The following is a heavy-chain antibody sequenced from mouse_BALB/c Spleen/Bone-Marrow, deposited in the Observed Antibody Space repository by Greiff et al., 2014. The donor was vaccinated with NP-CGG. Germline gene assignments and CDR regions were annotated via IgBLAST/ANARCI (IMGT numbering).Heavy chain of an antibody. CDR3: ARRQLGLQYYVDY. V-gene: IGHV3-8*02. J-gene: IGHJ2*01. Sequence: EVKLVESGPSLVKPSQTLSLTCSVTGDSITSGYWNWIRKFPGNKLEYMGYISYSGSTYYNPSLKSRISITRDTSKNQYYLQLNSVTTEDTATYYCARRQLGLQYYVDYWGQGTTLTVSS. CDR2: ISYSGST. D-gene: IGHD3-2*01. CDR1: GDSITSGY.